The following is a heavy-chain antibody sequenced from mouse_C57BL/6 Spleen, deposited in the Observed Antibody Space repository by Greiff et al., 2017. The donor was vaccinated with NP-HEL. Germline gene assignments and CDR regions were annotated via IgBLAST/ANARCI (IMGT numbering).Heavy chain of an antibody. V-gene: IGHV1-55*01. J-gene: IGHJ3*01. D-gene: IGHD2-3*01. CDR2: IYPGSGST. Sequence: QVQLQQPGAELVKPGASVKMSCKASGYTFTSYWITWVKQRPGQGLEWIGDIYPGSGSTNYNAQFKSKATLTVDTSYSPAYMQHSSLISEDSAVYYCARWYDGSPLFAYWGQGTLVTVSA. CDR3: ARWYDGSPLFAY. CDR1: GYTFTSYW.